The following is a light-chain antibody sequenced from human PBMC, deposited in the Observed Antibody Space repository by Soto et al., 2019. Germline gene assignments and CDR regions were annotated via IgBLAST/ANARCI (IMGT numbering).Light chain of an antibody. CDR3: QQRASWPWT. J-gene: IGKJ1*01. V-gene: IGKV3-11*01. CDR1: QTVVGF. Sequence: DIVLTQSPATLSLSPGERATLSCRASQTVVGFLAWYRQKPGQAPRLLIYDASNRAAAIPARFSGSGSGTDYTLTISSLEPEDFAIYYCQQRASWPWTFGQGTKVEIK. CDR2: DAS.